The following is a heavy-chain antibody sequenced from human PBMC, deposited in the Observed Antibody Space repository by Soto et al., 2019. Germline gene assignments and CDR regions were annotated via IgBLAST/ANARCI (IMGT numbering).Heavy chain of an antibody. Sequence: ASVKVSCKASGYTFTSYDINWVRQATGQGLEWMGWMNPNSGNTGYAQKFQGRVTMTRNTSISTAYMELSSLRSEDTAVYYCARGPYSSGWSDYWGQGTLVTVSS. D-gene: IGHD6-19*01. CDR1: GYTFTSYD. J-gene: IGHJ4*02. CDR3: ARGPYSSGWSDY. CDR2: MNPNSGNT. V-gene: IGHV1-8*01.